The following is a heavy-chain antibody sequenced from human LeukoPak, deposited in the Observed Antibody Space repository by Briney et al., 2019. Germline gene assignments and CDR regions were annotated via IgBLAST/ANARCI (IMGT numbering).Heavy chain of an antibody. Sequence: SETLSLICTVPVDSITSYYWSWIRQPPRQGLELVGYIYSSGSTNHNPSLKSRVTISVDTSKNQFSLELTSVTAADTAVYHRARPPFRGSSARLDYRGQGTLVTASS. J-gene: IGHJ4*02. D-gene: IGHD6-25*01. CDR2: IYSSGST. CDR3: ARPPFRGSSARLDY. V-gene: IGHV4-59*08. CDR1: VDSITSYY.